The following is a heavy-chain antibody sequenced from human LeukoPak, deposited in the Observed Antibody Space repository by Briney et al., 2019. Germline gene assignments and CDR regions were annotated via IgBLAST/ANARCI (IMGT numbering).Heavy chain of an antibody. J-gene: IGHJ6*02. D-gene: IGHD3-22*01. CDR3: ARHYYDSSGYPEPIYYYYYYGMDV. CDR1: GGSISSYY. V-gene: IGHV4-59*08. Sequence: SETLSLTCTVSGGSISSYYWSWIRQPPGKGLEWVGYIYYSGSTNYNPSLKSRVTISVDTCKNQFSLKLSSVTAADTAVYYCARHYYDSSGYPEPIYYYYYYGMDVWGQGTTVTVSS. CDR2: IYYSGST.